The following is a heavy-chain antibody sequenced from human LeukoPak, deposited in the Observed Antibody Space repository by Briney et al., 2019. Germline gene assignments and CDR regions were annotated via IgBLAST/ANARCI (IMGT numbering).Heavy chain of an antibody. V-gene: IGHV3-23*01. CDR3: AKVGYCAGDCYSEPFDY. CDR1: GFTFSSYA. D-gene: IGHD2-21*02. Sequence: PGGSLRLSCAASGFTFSSYAMSWVRQAPGKGLEWVSAISGSGGSTYYADSVKGRFTISRDNSKNTLYLQMNSLRAEDTAVYYCAKVGYCAGDCYSEPFDYWGQGTLVTVSS. CDR2: ISGSGGST. J-gene: IGHJ4*02.